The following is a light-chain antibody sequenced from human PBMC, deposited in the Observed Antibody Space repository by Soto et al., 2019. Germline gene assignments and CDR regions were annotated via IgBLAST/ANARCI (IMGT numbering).Light chain of an antibody. J-gene: IGLJ1*01. CDR3: QSFDSSLRVYV. CDR1: SSNFGAGYE. CDR2: NNL. Sequence: VLTQPPSVSGSPGQRVTISCTVSSSNFGAGYEVHWYKQLPGAAPTLVIFNNLNRPSGVPERFSGSKSGTSASLVISGLQAEDEADYYCQSFDSSLRVYVFGSGTKV. V-gene: IGLV1-40*01.